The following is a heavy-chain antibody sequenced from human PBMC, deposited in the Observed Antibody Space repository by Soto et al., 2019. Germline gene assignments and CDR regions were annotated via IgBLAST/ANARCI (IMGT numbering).Heavy chain of an antibody. J-gene: IGHJ6*02. CDR2: IDPSDSYT. CDR1: GYSFTSYW. Sequence: PGESLKISCKGSGYSFTSYWISWVRQMPGKGLEWMGRIDPSDSYTNYSPSFQGHVTISADKSISTAYLQWSSLKASDTAMYYCAGHGTYYDILTGYHYYYGMDVWGQGTTVTVSS. D-gene: IGHD3-9*01. V-gene: IGHV5-10-1*01. CDR3: AGHGTYYDILTGYHYYYGMDV.